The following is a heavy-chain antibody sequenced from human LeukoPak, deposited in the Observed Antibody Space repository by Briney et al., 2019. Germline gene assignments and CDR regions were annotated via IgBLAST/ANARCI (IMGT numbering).Heavy chain of an antibody. CDR3: VRSKGAAGWYVDMDV. Sequence: ASAKVSCKASGYTFINYGISWVRQAPGQGLEWMGWISGYNGDTNYAQKFQGRVTMTTDTSTTTAYMELRSLRSDDTAVYYCVRSKGAAGWYVDMDVWGKGTTVTVSS. CDR2: ISGYNGDT. V-gene: IGHV1-18*01. D-gene: IGHD6-19*01. CDR1: GYTFINYG. J-gene: IGHJ6*04.